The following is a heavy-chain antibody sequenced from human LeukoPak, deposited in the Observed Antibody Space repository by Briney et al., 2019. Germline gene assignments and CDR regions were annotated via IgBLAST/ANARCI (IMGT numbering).Heavy chain of an antibody. CDR1: GGSISSYY. D-gene: IGHD6-19*01. V-gene: IGHV4-59*08. J-gene: IGHJ5*02. CDR3: ARRIAVNPVYGFDP. CDR2: IYYSGST. Sequence: SETLSLTCTVSGGSISSYYWTWIRQPPGEGLEWIGYIYYSGSTNYNPSLKSRVTISLDTSKNQFSLILRSVTAADTAVYYCARRIAVNPVYGFDPWGQGTLVTVSS.